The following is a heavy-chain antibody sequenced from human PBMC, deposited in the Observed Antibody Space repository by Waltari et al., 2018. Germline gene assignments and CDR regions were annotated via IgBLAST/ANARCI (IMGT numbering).Heavy chain of an antibody. J-gene: IGHJ4*02. D-gene: IGHD6-6*01. V-gene: IGHV3-20*04. CDR1: GFTFDDYG. CDR3: ARDREVIAARPSNFDY. CDR2: IILNGGST. Sequence: EVQLVESGGGVIRPGGSLRLSCAASGFTFDDYGMSWVRQAPGKGLEWVSGIILNGGSTGYSDSVKGRFTISRDNAKNSLYLQMNSLRAEDTALYYCARDREVIAARPSNFDYWGQGTLVTVSS.